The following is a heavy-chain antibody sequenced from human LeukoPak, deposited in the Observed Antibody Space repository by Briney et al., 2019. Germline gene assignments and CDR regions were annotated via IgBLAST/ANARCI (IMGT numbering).Heavy chain of an antibody. D-gene: IGHD3-22*01. CDR3: ARGPGSGYYYSLYYYYYMDV. V-gene: IGHV3-30*01. CDR1: GSTFSSYA. CDR2: ISYDGSNK. J-gene: IGHJ6*03. Sequence: GGSLRLSCAASGSTFSSYAMHWVRQAPGKGLEWVAVISYDGSNKYYADSVKGRFTISRDNSKNTLYLQMNSLRAEDTAVYYCARGPGSGYYYSLYYYYYMDVWGKGTTVTVSS.